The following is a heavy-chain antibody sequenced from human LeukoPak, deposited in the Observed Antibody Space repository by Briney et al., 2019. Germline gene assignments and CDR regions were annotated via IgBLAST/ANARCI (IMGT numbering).Heavy chain of an antibody. J-gene: IGHJ4*02. Sequence: GGSLRLSCAASVFTLSRYWMYWVRQAPGKGLVWVSRINGDGSSTSYTDSVKGRFTISRDNAKNTLYLQMNSLRAEDTAVYYCVREGIPAAGDYWGQGTLVTVSS. V-gene: IGHV3-74*01. D-gene: IGHD6-13*01. CDR1: VFTLSRYW. CDR2: INGDGSST. CDR3: VREGIPAAGDY.